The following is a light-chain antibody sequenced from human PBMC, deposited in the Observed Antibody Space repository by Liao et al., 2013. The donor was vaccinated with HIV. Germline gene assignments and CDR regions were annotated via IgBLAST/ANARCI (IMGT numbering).Light chain of an antibody. Sequence: SYELTQPPSVSVSPGQTARITCSGDALAKQYAFWYQQKPGQAPVLVIFKDSERPSGIPERFSASSSGTTVTLTISGVQAEDEADYYCQAWDSSTAHYVFGTGTKVTVL. CDR1: ALAKQY. CDR3: QAWDSSTAHYV. CDR2: KDS. J-gene: IGLJ1*01. V-gene: IGLV3-25*03.